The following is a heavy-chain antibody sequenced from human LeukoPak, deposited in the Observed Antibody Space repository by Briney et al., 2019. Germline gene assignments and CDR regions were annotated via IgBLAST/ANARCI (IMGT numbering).Heavy chain of an antibody. CDR1: GFTFSTYN. Sequence: GGSLRLSCAASGFTFSTYNMNWVRQAPGKGLEWVSHITSSSTNIYYADSVKSRFTISRDNAKNALSLQMNSLRDEDTAVYYCATSGNYYLKYWGQGTLVTVSS. J-gene: IGHJ4*02. D-gene: IGHD1-26*01. V-gene: IGHV3-48*02. CDR3: ATSGNYYLKY. CDR2: ITSSSTNI.